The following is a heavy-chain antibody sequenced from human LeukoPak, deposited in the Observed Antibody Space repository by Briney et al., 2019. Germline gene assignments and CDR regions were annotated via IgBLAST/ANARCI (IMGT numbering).Heavy chain of an antibody. D-gene: IGHD1-26*01. V-gene: IGHV3-30-3*01. CDR3: ARAYGDNDSGSYGGFDP. J-gene: IGHJ5*02. CDR1: GFTVSSNY. CDR2: ISYDGSNK. Sequence: GGSLRLSCAASGFTVSSNYMSWVRQAPGKGLEWVAVISYDGSNKYYADSVKGRFTISRDNSKNTLYLQMNSLRAEDTAVYYCARAYGDNDSGSYGGFDPWGQGTLVTVSS.